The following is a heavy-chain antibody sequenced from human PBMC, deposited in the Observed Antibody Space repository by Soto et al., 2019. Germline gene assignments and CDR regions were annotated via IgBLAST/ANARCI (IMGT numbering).Heavy chain of an antibody. J-gene: IGHJ6*02. V-gene: IGHV3-30-3*01. CDR3: ARDRGYCSGGCCYYYYGMDV. D-gene: IGHD2-15*01. CDR1: GFTFSSYA. Sequence: GGSLRLSCAASGFTFSSYAMHWVRQAPGKGLEWVAVISYDGSNKYYADSVKGRFTISRDNSKNTLYLQMNSLRAEETAVFYCARDRGYCSGGCCYYYYGMDVWGQGTTVTVSS. CDR2: ISYDGSNK.